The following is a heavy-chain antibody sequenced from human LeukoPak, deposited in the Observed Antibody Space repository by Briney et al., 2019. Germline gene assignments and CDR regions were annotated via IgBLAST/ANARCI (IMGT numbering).Heavy chain of an antibody. D-gene: IGHD2-15*01. Sequence: ASVKASCKASGYTFTSYGISWVRQAPGQGLEWMGWISAYNGNTNYAQKLQGRVTMTTDTSTSTAYMELRRLRSDDTAVYYCAREVVAASNDYWGQGTLVTVSS. CDR1: GYTFTSYG. CDR3: AREVVAASNDY. CDR2: ISAYNGNT. V-gene: IGHV1-18*01. J-gene: IGHJ4*02.